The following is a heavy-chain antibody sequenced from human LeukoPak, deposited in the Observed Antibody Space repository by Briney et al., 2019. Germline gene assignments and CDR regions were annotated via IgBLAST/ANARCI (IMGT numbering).Heavy chain of an antibody. V-gene: IGHV1-3*03. CDR1: GYTFTNYA. J-gene: IGHJ4*02. CDR3: ARAVGSSRYDY. D-gene: IGHD6-6*01. Sequence: GASVKVSCKASGYTFTNYAMHWVRQAPGQRLEWMGWINAGNGNTKYSQKFQGRVTITRDTSANTAYMELSSLRSGDMAVYYCARAVGSSRYDYWGQGTLVTVSS. CDR2: INAGNGNT.